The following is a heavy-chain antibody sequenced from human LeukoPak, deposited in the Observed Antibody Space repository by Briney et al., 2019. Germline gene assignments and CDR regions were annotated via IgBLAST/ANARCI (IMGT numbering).Heavy chain of an antibody. J-gene: IGHJ3*02. CDR3: ARDLEWELLTGAFDI. V-gene: IGHV1-2*02. Sequence: ALVKVSCKASGYTFTGYYMHWVRQAPGQGLEWMRWINPNSGGTNYAQKFQGRVTMTRDTSISTAYMELSRLRSDDTAVYYCARDLEWELLTGAFDIWGQGTMVTVSS. CDR1: GYTFTGYY. D-gene: IGHD1-26*01. CDR2: INPNSGGT.